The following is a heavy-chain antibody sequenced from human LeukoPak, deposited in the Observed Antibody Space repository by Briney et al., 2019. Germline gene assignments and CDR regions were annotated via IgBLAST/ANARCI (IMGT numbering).Heavy chain of an antibody. CDR3: TTQLLYEHNFDY. CDR2: IKSKTDGGTT. V-gene: IGHV3-15*01. J-gene: IGHJ4*02. D-gene: IGHD2-2*02. CDR1: GFTFSDHY. Sequence: GGSLRLSCAASGFTFSDHYMDWVRQAPGKGLEWVGRIKSKTDGGTTDYAAPVKGRFTISRDDSENTLYLQMNSLKTEDTAVYYCTTQLLYEHNFDYWGQGTLVTVSS.